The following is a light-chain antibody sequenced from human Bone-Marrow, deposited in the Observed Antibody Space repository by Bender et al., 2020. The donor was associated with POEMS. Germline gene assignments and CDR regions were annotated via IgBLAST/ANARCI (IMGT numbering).Light chain of an antibody. CDR2: NNN. V-gene: IGLV1-47*02. J-gene: IGLJ3*02. CDR3: ASWDDSLSGRV. Sequence: QSVLTQPPSASGTPGQRVTISCSGSSSNIGSNSVNWYQQLPGTAPKLLMYNNNQRPSGVPDRFSGSKSGTSASLAISGLRSDDEADYYCASWDDSLSGRVFGGGTKLTVL. CDR1: SSNIGSNS.